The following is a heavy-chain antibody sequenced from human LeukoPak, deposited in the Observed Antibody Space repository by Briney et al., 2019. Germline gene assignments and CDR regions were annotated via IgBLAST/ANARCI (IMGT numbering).Heavy chain of an antibody. V-gene: IGHV3-30-3*01. CDR3: ARGGITMIGVVSRFVP. Sequence: GGSLRLSCAASGFTFSSYAMHWVRQAPGKGLEWVAVISYDGSNKYYADSVKGRFTISRDNSKNTLYLQMNSLRAEDTAGYYCARGGITMIGVVSRFVPWGQGTLVTVSS. D-gene: IGHD3-22*01. CDR1: GFTFSSYA. CDR2: ISYDGSNK. J-gene: IGHJ5*02.